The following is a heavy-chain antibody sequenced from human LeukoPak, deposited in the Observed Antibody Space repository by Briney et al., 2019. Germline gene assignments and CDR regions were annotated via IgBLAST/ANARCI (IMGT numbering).Heavy chain of an antibody. J-gene: IGHJ4*02. D-gene: IGHD6-19*01. Sequence: SETLSLTCTVSGGSFSNYNYYWGWIRQSPGKGLEWIGSIHYVGSTNYNPSLKSRVTISVDTSKNQFSLKLSSVTAADTAVYYCARGRGQWLVRPLYYFDYWGQGTLVTVSS. CDR2: IHYVGST. CDR1: GGSFSNYNYY. CDR3: ARGRGQWLVRPLYYFDY. V-gene: IGHV4-39*07.